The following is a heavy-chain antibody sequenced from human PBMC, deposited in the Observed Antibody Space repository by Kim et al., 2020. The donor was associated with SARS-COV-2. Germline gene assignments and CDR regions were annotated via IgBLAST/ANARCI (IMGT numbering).Heavy chain of an antibody. CDR2: IYYSGST. D-gene: IGHD2-15*01. Sequence: SETLSLTCTVSGGSVSSGSYYWSWIRQPPGKGLEWLGYIYYSGSTNYNPSLKSRITISVDPSKNQFALKLSSVTAADTAVYYWARGRGDIVVVVAATAPSFDYWGQGTLVTVSS. J-gene: IGHJ4*02. V-gene: IGHV4-61*01. CDR1: GGSVSSGSYY. CDR3: ARGRGDIVVVVAATAPSFDY.